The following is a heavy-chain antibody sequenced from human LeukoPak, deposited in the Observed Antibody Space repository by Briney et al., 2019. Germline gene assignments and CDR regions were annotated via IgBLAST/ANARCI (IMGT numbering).Heavy chain of an antibody. Sequence: GGSLRLSCAASGFTFSSYEMNWVRQAPGKGLEWVSYISSSGSTIYYADSVKGRFTISRDNAKNSLYLRMNSLRAEDTAVYYCARIAVAGSYYMDVWGKGTTVTISS. V-gene: IGHV3-48*03. CDR1: GFTFSSYE. D-gene: IGHD6-19*01. CDR2: ISSSGSTI. J-gene: IGHJ6*03. CDR3: ARIAVAGSYYMDV.